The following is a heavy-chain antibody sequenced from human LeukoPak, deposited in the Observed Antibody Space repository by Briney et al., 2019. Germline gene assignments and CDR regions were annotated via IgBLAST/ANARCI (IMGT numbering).Heavy chain of an antibody. Sequence: PETLSPTCIVSGGSITSYYWSCIRQPPGRGREWIGYIYYSGSTNYTPSLKSRVTISVDTSKNQFSLKLSSVTAADTAVYYCARVLVTMVRGVGAWFDPWGQGTLVTVSS. V-gene: IGHV4-59*01. CDR3: ARVLVTMVRGVGAWFDP. CDR2: IYYSGST. CDR1: GGSITSYY. J-gene: IGHJ5*02. D-gene: IGHD3-10*01.